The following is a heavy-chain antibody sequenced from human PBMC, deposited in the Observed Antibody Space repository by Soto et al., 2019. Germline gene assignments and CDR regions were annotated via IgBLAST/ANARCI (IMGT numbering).Heavy chain of an antibody. CDR3: VKRPGPDIRYFEY. Sequence: GGSLRLSCASSVFTFSSYAMSWVRHSPGKWLEWVSAISGSGGSTYYADSVKGRFTISRDNSKNTLYLQMNSLRAEDTAVYYCVKRPGPDIRYFEYWGQGTLVIVSS. CDR1: VFTFSSYA. V-gene: IGHV3-23*01. J-gene: IGHJ4*02. CDR2: ISGSGGST.